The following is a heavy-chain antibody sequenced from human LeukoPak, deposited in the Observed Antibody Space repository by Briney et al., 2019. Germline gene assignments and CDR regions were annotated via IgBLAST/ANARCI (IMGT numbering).Heavy chain of an antibody. CDR1: GGSISSSDYY. D-gene: IGHD2-15*01. CDR2: IYFGGST. CDR3: ARALGYCSGGSCTRGYNWFDP. Sequence: SETLSLTCTVSGGSISSSDYYWGWIRQPPGKGLEWLGCIYFGGSTYYNPSLKSRVTISVDTSMNQFSLKLSFVTTADTAVYYCARALGYCSGGSCTRGYNWFDPWGQGTLVTVSS. J-gene: IGHJ5*02. V-gene: IGHV4-39*01.